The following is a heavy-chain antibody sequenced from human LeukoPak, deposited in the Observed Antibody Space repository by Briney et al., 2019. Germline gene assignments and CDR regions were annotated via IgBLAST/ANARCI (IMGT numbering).Heavy chain of an antibody. V-gene: IGHV4-30-4*01. J-gene: IGHJ5*02. D-gene: IGHD3-22*01. Sequence: PSETLSLTCTVSGGSISSGDYYWSWIRQPPGKGLEWIGYIFYSGSTYYNPSLKSRVIMSIDTSRNQFSLKLNSVTAADTAVYYCARDRLQYYYDSSGYRPHNWFDPWGQGTLVTVSS. CDR3: ARDRLQYYYDSSGYRPHNWFDP. CDR1: GGSISSGDYY. CDR2: IFYSGST.